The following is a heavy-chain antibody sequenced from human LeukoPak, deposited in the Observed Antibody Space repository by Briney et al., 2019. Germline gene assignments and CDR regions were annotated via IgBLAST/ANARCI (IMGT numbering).Heavy chain of an antibody. V-gene: IGHV3-23*01. J-gene: IGHJ4*02. CDR2: ISGSGGST. Sequence: GGSLRLSCAASGFTFSSYAMSWARQAPGKGLEWVSAISGSGGSTYYADSVKGRFTISRDNSKNTLCLQMNSLRAEDTAVYYCAKRYCSSTSCYLEGGPYYFDYWGQGTLVTVSS. CDR3: AKRYCSSTSCYLEGGPYYFDY. CDR1: GFTFSSYA. D-gene: IGHD2-2*01.